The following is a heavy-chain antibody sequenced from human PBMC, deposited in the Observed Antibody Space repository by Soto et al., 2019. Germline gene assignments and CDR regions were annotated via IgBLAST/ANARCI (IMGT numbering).Heavy chain of an antibody. CDR3: ARGDYDFWSGRYYYYGMDV. CDR2: INHSGST. V-gene: IGHV4-34*01. Sequence: SETLSLTCAVYGGSFSCYYWIWIRQPPGKGLEWIGEINHSGSTNYNPSLKSRVTISVDTSKNQFSLKLSSVTAADTAVYYCARGDYDFWSGRYYYYGMDVWGQGTTVTVSS. J-gene: IGHJ6*02. D-gene: IGHD3-3*01. CDR1: GGSFSCYY.